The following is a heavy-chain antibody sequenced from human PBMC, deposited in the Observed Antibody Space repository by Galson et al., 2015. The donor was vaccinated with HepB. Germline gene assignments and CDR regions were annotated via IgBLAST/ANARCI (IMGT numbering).Heavy chain of an antibody. J-gene: IGHJ6*03. CDR3: AKGPLVVPAAQPHYYYYYMDV. Sequence: SVKVSCKASGYTFTGYYMHWVRQAPGQGLEWMGWINPNSGGTNYAQKFQGWVTMTRDTSISTAYMELSRLRSDDTAVYYCAKGPLVVPAAQPHYYYYYMDVWGKGTTVTVSS. CDR2: INPNSGGT. CDR1: GYTFTGYY. V-gene: IGHV1-2*04. D-gene: IGHD2-2*01.